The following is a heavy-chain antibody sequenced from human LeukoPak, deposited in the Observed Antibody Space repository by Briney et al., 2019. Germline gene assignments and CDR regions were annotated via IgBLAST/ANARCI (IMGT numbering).Heavy chain of an antibody. CDR2: VLNDGSDK. D-gene: IGHD6-19*01. CDR1: GFTFRTYT. Sequence: GRSLRLSCEASGFTFRTYTMDWVRQAPGKGLEWVALVLNDGSDKNYADSVKGRFTISRDNSRNTVLLQMNSLRPEDTAVYYCVRDGMAGTPNAFDMWGQGTMVTVSS. CDR3: VRDGMAGTPNAFDM. J-gene: IGHJ3*02. V-gene: IGHV3-30*04.